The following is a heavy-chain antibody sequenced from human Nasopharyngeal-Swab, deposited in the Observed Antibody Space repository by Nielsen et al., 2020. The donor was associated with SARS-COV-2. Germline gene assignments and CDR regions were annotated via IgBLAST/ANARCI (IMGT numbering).Heavy chain of an antibody. CDR1: GFTFSSYA. CDR2: ISGSGGST. J-gene: IGHJ5*02. CDR3: AKRPYSSSSRLNWFDP. V-gene: IGHV3-23*01. Sequence: GESLKISCAASGFTFSSYAMSWVRQAPGKGLKWVSAISGSGGSTYYADSVKGRFTISRDNSKNTLYLQMNSLRAEDTAVYYCAKRPYSSSSRLNWFDPWGQGTLVTVSS. D-gene: IGHD6-6*01.